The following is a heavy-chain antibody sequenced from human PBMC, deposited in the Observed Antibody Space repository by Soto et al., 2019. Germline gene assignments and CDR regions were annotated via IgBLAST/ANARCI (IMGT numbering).Heavy chain of an antibody. V-gene: IGHV3-23*01. J-gene: IGHJ4*02. D-gene: IGHD6-19*01. CDR2: ISGSGGST. Sequence: GGSLRLSCAASGFTFSGYAMSWVRQAPGKGLEWVSAISGSGGSTYYADSVKGRFTISRDNSKNTLYLQMNSLRAGDTAVYYCAKDRSGWYVGYFDYWGQGTLVTVSS. CDR1: GFTFSGYA. CDR3: AKDRSGWYVGYFDY.